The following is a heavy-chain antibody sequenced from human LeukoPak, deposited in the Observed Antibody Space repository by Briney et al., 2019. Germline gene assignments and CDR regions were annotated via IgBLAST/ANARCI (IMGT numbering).Heavy chain of an antibody. CDR2: IKQDGSEK. CDR3: ARDSSGSYSQGFDY. CDR1: GFIFSSYW. D-gene: IGHD3-10*01. Sequence: GGSLRLSCAASGFIFSSYWMSWVRQAPGKGLEWVANIKQDGSEKYYVDSVKGRFTISRDNAKNSLYLQMNSLRAEDTAVYYCARDSSGSYSQGFDYWGQGTLVTVSS. J-gene: IGHJ4*02. V-gene: IGHV3-7*01.